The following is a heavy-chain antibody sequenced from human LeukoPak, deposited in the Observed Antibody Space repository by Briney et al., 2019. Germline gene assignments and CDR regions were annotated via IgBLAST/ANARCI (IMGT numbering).Heavy chain of an antibody. D-gene: IGHD6-19*01. J-gene: IGHJ3*02. CDR2: ISSSSSYI. CDR1: GFTFSSYS. CDR3: ARGGRHEGYSSVWYSLTGHPRRAFDI. V-gene: IGHV3-21*01. Sequence: SGGSLRLSCAASGFTFSSYSMNWVRQAPGKGLEWVSSISSSSSYIYYADSVKGRFTISRDNAKNSLYLQMNSLRAEDTAVYYCARGGRHEGYSSVWYSLTGHPRRAFDIWGQGTMVSVS.